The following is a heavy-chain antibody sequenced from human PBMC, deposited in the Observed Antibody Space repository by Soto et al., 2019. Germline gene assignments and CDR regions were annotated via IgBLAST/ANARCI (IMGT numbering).Heavy chain of an antibody. J-gene: IGHJ2*01. CDR1: GYTFTSYG. Sequence: QVQLVQSGAEVKKPGASVKVSCKASGYTFTSYGISWVRQAPGQGLEWMGWISAYNGNTNYAQKLQGRFTMTTDTXTSTXXXXXRXXRXXXXAVYYCARVPRWYFDLWGRGTLVTVSS. CDR2: ISAYNGNT. V-gene: IGHV1-18*01. CDR3: ARVPRWYFDL.